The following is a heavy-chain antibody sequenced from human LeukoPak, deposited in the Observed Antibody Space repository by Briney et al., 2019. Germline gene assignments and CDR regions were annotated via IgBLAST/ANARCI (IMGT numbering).Heavy chain of an antibody. CDR2: INHSGST. J-gene: IGHJ4*02. CDR1: GGSFSGYY. D-gene: IGHD5-12*01. V-gene: IGHV4-34*01. CDR3: ARGGSGYDSNPYFDY. Sequence: PSETLSLTCAVYGGSFSGYYWSWIRQPPGKGLEWIGEINHSGSTNYNPSLKSRVTISVDTSKNQVSLKLCSVTAADTAVYYCARGGSGYDSNPYFDYWGQGTLVTVSS.